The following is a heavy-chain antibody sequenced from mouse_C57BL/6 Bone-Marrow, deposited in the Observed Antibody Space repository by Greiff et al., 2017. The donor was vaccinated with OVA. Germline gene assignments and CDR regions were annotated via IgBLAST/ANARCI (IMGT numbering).Heavy chain of an antibody. CDR1: GYTFTSYG. V-gene: IGHV1-81*01. Sequence: VQVVESGAELARPGASVKLSCKASGYTFTSYGISWVKQRTGQGLEWIGEIYPRSGNTYYNEKFKGKATLTADKSSSTAYMELRSLTSEDSAVYFCATNYYGSSPWFAYWGQGTLVTVSA. J-gene: IGHJ3*01. CDR2: IYPRSGNT. D-gene: IGHD1-1*01. CDR3: ATNYYGSSPWFAY.